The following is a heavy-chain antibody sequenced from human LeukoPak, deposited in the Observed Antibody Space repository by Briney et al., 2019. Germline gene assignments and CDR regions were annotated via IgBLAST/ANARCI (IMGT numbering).Heavy chain of an antibody. CDR1: GGTFSSYG. CDR3: ARGRAPTYYDCVWGSYRPFDY. J-gene: IGHJ4*02. CDR2: ISAYNGNT. V-gene: IGHV1-18*01. Sequence: GASVKVSCKASGGTFSSYGISWVRQAPGQGLEWMGWISAYNGNTNYAQKLQGRVTMTTDTSTSTAYMELRSLRSDDTAVYYCARGRAPTYYDCVWGSYRPFDYWGQGTLVTVSS. D-gene: IGHD3-16*02.